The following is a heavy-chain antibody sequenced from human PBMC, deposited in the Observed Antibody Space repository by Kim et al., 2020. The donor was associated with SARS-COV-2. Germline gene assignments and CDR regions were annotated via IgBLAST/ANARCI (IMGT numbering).Heavy chain of an antibody. V-gene: IGHV3-30*04. J-gene: IGHJ5*02. CDR2: ISYDGSNK. D-gene: IGHD6-13*01. Sequence: GGSLRLSCAASGFTFSSYAMHWVRQAPGKGLEWVAVISYDGSNKYYADSVKGRFTISRDNSKNTLYLQMNSLRAEDTAVYYCAGSSWPYNWFVPWGQGTLVTVSS. CDR1: GFTFSSYA. CDR3: AGSSWPYNWFVP.